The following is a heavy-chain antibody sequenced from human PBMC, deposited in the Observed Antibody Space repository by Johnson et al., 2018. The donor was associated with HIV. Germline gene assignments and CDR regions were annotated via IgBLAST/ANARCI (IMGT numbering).Heavy chain of an antibody. V-gene: IGHV3-66*01. CDR1: GFTFSSYA. D-gene: IGHD1-26*01. CDR2: LYADGRT. CDR3: ARDPYSGSYSAFDI. J-gene: IGHJ3*02. Sequence: VQLVESGGGLVQPGGSLRLSCAASGFTFSSYAMSWVRQAPGKGLEWVSVLYADGRTYYADSVKGRFTVSRDNSKNTLYLQMNSLRAEDTAVYYCARDPYSGSYSAFDIWGQGTMVTVSS.